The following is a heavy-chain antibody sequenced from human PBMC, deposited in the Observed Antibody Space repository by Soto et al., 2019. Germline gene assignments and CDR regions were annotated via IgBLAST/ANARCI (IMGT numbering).Heavy chain of an antibody. V-gene: IGHV4-59*08. Sequence: PSETLSLTCTVSGGSISSYYWSWIRQPPGKGLEWIGYIYYSGSTNYNPSLKSRVTISVDTSKNQFSLKLSSVTAADTAVYYCARLAYYDYVWGSYRLNWFDPWGQGTLVTVS. CDR1: GGSISSYY. CDR3: ARLAYYDYVWGSYRLNWFDP. CDR2: IYYSGST. J-gene: IGHJ5*02. D-gene: IGHD3-16*02.